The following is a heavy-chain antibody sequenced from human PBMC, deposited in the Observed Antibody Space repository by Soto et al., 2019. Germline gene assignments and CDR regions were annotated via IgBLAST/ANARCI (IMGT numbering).Heavy chain of an antibody. J-gene: IGHJ4*02. CDR3: ARGAHSSSWFFLDY. V-gene: IGHV3-21*01. CDR2: ISSSSSI. CDR1: GFTFSSYS. D-gene: IGHD6-13*01. Sequence: SLRLSCAASGFTFSSYSMNWVRQAPGKGLDWVSSISSSSSIYYADSVKGRFTISRDNARNSLYLQMNSLRAEDTAVYYCARGAHSSSWFFLDYWGQGALVTVSS.